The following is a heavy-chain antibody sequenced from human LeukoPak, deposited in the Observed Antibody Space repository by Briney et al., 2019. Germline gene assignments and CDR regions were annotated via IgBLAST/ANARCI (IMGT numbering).Heavy chain of an antibody. CDR2: ISSSGSTI. J-gene: IGHJ3*02. Sequence: GGSLRLSCAASGFTFSDYYMSWIRQAPGKGLEWVSYISSSGSTIYYADSVKGRFTISRDNAKNSLYLQMNSLRAEDTAVYYCARDTRPKYYDILTGMWGDAFDIWGQGTMVTVSS. D-gene: IGHD3-9*01. CDR3: ARDTRPKYYDILTGMWGDAFDI. CDR1: GFTFSDYY. V-gene: IGHV3-11*04.